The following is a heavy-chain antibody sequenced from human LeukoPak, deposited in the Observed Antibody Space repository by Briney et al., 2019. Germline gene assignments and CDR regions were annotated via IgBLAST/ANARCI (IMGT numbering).Heavy chain of an antibody. Sequence: ASVKVSCKASGYTFTSYAMNWVRQAPGQGLEWMGWISAYNGNTNYAQKLQGRVTMTTDTSTSTAYMELRSLRSDDTAVYYCAIPLSYGHLGYWGQGTLVTVSS. V-gene: IGHV1-18*01. J-gene: IGHJ4*02. CDR2: ISAYNGNT. CDR1: GYTFTSYA. CDR3: AIPLSYGHLGY. D-gene: IGHD3-10*01.